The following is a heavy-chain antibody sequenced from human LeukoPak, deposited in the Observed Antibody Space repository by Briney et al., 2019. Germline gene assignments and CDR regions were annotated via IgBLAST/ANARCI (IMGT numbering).Heavy chain of an antibody. J-gene: IGHJ4*02. CDR1: GFTFSSYG. Sequence: PGGSLRLSCAASGFTFSSYGMHWVRQAPGKGLEWVAVISYDGSNKYYADSVKGRFTISRDNSKNTLYLQMNSLRAEDTAVYYCAKDARWGTLAPYFDYWGQGTLVTVSS. CDR3: AKDARWGTLAPYFDY. D-gene: IGHD7-27*01. V-gene: IGHV3-30*18. CDR2: ISYDGSNK.